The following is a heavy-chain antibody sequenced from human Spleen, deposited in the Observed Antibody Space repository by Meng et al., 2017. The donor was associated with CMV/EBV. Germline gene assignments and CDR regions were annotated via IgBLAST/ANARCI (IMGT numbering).Heavy chain of an antibody. CDR2: IYYSGST. V-gene: IGHV4-39*01. Sequence: SETLSLTCTVSGGSVSSGSYYWSWIRQPPGKGLEWIGSIYYSGSTYYNPSLKSRVTISVDTSKNQFSLKLSSVTAADTAVYYCARHIYCSGGSCYSVYYYYGMDVWGQGTTVTVSS. CDR1: GGSVSSGSYY. D-gene: IGHD2-15*01. CDR3: ARHIYCSGGSCYSVYYYYGMDV. J-gene: IGHJ6*02.